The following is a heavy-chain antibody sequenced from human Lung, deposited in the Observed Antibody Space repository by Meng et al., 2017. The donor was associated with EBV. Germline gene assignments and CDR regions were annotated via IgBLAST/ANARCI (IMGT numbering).Heavy chain of an antibody. CDR1: GGSLSSRNW. CDR3: ARVGAYCGGDCYHPR. J-gene: IGHJ4*02. CDR2: IYHSGST. V-gene: IGHV4-4*02. Sequence: QVQPPEAGPGLVKPSGTLSLTCAVSGGSLSSRNWWSWVRQPPGKGLEWIGEIYHSGSTNYNPSLKSRVTISVDESKNQFSLRLSSVTAADTAVYYCARVGAYCGGDCYHPRWGQGTLVTVSS. D-gene: IGHD2-21*02.